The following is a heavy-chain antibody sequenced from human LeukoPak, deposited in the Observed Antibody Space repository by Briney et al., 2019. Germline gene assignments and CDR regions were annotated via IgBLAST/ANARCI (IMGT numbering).Heavy chain of an antibody. CDR2: INGDGSST. CDR1: GLTFSGYW. Sequence: GGSLRLSCATSGLTFSGYWMHWVRQAPGKGLVWVSRINGDGSSTSYADSVKGRFTISGDNAKNTLYLQMNSLGAEDTAVYYCARARNCSSGTCYKDYWGQGTLVTVSS. CDR3: ARARNCSSGTCYKDY. V-gene: IGHV3-74*01. D-gene: IGHD2-15*01. J-gene: IGHJ4*02.